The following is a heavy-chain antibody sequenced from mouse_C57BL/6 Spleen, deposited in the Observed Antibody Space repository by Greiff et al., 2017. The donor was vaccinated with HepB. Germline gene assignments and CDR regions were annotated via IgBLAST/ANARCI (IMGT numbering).Heavy chain of an antibody. J-gene: IGHJ2*01. V-gene: IGHV1-55*01. D-gene: IGHD2-1*01. CDR1: GYTFTSYW. Sequence: QVQLQQPGAELVKPGASVKMSCKASGYTFTSYWITWVKQRPGQGLEWIGDIYPGSGSTNYNEKFKSKATLTVEPSSSTAYMQLSSLTSEDSAVYYCANYGNYNYFDYWGQGTTLTVSS. CDR3: ANYGNYNYFDY. CDR2: IYPGSGST.